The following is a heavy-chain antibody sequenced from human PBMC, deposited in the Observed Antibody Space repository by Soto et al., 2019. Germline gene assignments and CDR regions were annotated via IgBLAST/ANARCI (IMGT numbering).Heavy chain of an antibody. V-gene: IGHV3-30-3*01. CDR1: GFTFSSYA. Sequence: GGSLRLSCAASGFTFSSYAMHWVRQAPGKGLEWVAVISYDGSNKYYADSVKGRFTISRDNSKNTLYLQMNSLRAEDTAVYYCARRYYYGSGSYAPDYWGQGTLVTVSS. D-gene: IGHD3-10*01. J-gene: IGHJ4*02. CDR2: ISYDGSNK. CDR3: ARRYYYGSGSYAPDY.